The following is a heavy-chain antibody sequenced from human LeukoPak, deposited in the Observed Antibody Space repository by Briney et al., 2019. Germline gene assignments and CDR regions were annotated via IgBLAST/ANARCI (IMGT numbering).Heavy chain of an antibody. D-gene: IGHD2-15*01. CDR2: IYYSGST. J-gene: IGHJ6*02. CDR1: GGSISSYY. Sequence: SETLSLTCTVSGGSISSYYWSWIRQPPGKGLEWIGYIYYSGSTNYNPSLKSRVTISVDTSKNQFSLKLGSVTAADTAVYYCGRGYCSGGSCYSWYYYYGMDVWGQGTTVTVSS. CDR3: GRGYCSGGSCYSWYYYYGMDV. V-gene: IGHV4-59*01.